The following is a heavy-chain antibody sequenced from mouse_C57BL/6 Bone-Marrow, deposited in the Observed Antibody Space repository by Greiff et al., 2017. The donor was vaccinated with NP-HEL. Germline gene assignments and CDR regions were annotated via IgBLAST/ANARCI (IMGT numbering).Heavy chain of an antibody. V-gene: IGHV1-81*01. CDR3: AAGVWFPYYAMDY. J-gene: IGHJ4*01. CDR2: IYPRSGNT. D-gene: IGHD2-10*02. CDR1: GYTFTSYG. Sequence: VKLQQSGAELARPGASVKLSCKASGYTFTSYGISWVKQRTGQGLEWIGEIYPRSGNTYYNEKFKGKATLTADKSSSTAYMELRSLTSEDSAVYFCAAGVWFPYYAMDYWGQGTSVTVSS.